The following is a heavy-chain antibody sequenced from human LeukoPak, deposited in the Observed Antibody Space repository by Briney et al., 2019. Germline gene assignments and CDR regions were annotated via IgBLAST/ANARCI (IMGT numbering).Heavy chain of an antibody. D-gene: IGHD3-22*01. CDR1: GGSSISGVYY. Sequence: SETLSLSCTVSGGSSISGVYYWSWIRQHPGKGLEWIGYIYYSGSSYYNPSLKGRVAISVDTSKNQFSLKLNSVTAADTAVYYCATLYDSSCYFGYWGEGTLVTVSS. CDR3: ATLYDSSCYFGY. V-gene: IGHV4-31*03. J-gene: IGHJ4*02. CDR2: IYYSGSS.